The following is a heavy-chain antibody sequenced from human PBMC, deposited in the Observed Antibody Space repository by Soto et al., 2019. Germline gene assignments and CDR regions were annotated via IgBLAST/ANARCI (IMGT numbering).Heavy chain of an antibody. J-gene: IGHJ3*01. CDR1: GFTFSSYS. V-gene: IGHV3-48*01. CDR2: ISSGSSTI. CDR3: AKTYSSGRGAFDV. D-gene: IGHD6-19*01. Sequence: EVQLVESGGSLVQPGGSLRLSCAASGFTFSSYSMNWVRQAPGKGLEWVSYISSGSSTIYYADSVKGRFTISRDNAQNSLYLQMNSLRAEDTAVYYCAKTYSSGRGAFDVWGQGTMVTVSS.